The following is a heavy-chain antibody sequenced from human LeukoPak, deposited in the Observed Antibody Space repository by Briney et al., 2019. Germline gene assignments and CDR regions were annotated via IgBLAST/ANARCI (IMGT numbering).Heavy chain of an antibody. CDR2: INPNSGGT. J-gene: IGHJ6*02. CDR1: GYTFTGYY. V-gene: IGHV1-2*04. Sequence: ASVKVSCTASGYTFTGYYMHWVRRAPGQGLEWMGWINPNSGGTNYAQKFQGWVTMTRDTSISTAYMELSRLRSDDTAVYYCARERVRITMVRGAPYGMDVWGQGTTVTVSS. D-gene: IGHD3-10*01. CDR3: ARERVRITMVRGAPYGMDV.